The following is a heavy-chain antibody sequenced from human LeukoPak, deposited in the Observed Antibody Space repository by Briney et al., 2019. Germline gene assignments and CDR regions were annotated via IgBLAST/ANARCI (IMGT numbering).Heavy chain of an antibody. J-gene: IGHJ6*03. CDR1: GGTFSSYA. CDR2: IIPIFGTA. CDR3: ARGNYYYYYMDV. Sequence: SVKVSCKASGGTFSSYAISWVRQAPGQGLEWMGGIIPIFGTANYAQNFQGRVTITTDESTSTAYMELSSLRPEDTAVYYCARGNYYYYYMDVWGKGTTVTVS. V-gene: IGHV1-69*05.